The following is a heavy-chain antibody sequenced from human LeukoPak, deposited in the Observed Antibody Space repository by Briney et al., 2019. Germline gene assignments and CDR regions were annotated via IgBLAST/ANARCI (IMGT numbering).Heavy chain of an antibody. Sequence: GASVKVSCKASGYTFTGYYMHWVRQAPGQGLEWMGRSNPSGGSTSYAQKFQGRVTMTRDMSTSTAYMELSSLRSEDTAVYYCARNSLYGGNVDPAWFDPWGQGTLVTVSS. J-gene: IGHJ5*02. D-gene: IGHD4-23*01. CDR1: GYTFTGYY. CDR2: SNPSGGST. V-gene: IGHV1-46*01. CDR3: ARNSLYGGNVDPAWFDP.